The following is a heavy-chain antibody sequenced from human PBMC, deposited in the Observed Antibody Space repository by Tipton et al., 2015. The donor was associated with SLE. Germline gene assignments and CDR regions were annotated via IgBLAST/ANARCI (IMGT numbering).Heavy chain of an antibody. J-gene: IGHJ4*02. D-gene: IGHD1-26*01. CDR3: ARENSGNFLPPNYFDY. V-gene: IGHV4-59*01. Sequence: TLSLTCTVSGASISSSYWSWIRQPPGKGLEWIGYIYYTGSANYNLSLKSRVTISIDTSKNQFSLKVKSVTAADTAAYYCARENSGNFLPPNYFDYWGQGALVTVSS. CDR2: IYYTGSA. CDR1: GASISSSY.